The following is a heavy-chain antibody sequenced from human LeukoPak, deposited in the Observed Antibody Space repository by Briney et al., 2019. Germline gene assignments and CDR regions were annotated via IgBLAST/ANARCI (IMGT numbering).Heavy chain of an antibody. CDR2: IIPIFGTA. CDR1: GGTFSSYA. V-gene: IGHV1-69*05. J-gene: IGHJ3*02. D-gene: IGHD2-2*01. CDR3: ARVGYCSSTSCYQGGAFDI. Sequence: SVKVSCKASGGTFSSYAISWVRQAPGQGLEWMGGIIPIFGTANYAQKFQGRVTITTDESTSTAYMELSSLRSEDTAVYYCARVGYCSSTSCYQGGAFDIWGQGTMVAVSS.